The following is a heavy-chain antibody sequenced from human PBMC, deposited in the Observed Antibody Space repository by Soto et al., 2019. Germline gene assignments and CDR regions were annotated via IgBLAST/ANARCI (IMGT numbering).Heavy chain of an antibody. J-gene: IGHJ5*02. D-gene: IGHD3-22*01. CDR1: GGSITSGAYY. CDR3: ARHDSVLFDMSRGFYGCFVP. V-gene: IGHV4-39*01. Sequence: PSETLSLTCTVSGGSITSGAYYWGWLRQSPVKGLEWIGSIYYTGRTYDNPSLKSRVTISVDTSKNQFSLNLSSVTAADTAVYYCARHDSVLFDMSRGFYGCFVPWGQRPQVTVSS. CDR2: IYYTGRT.